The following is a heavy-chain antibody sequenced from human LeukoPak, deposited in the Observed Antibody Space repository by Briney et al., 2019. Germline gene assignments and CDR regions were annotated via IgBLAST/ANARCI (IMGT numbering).Heavy chain of an antibody. J-gene: IGHJ4*02. Sequence: GGSLRLSCAASGFSSSNYWMHWVRQAPGKGLVWVSRINSDGSSTTYADSVKGRFTISRDNAKNTLYLQMNSLRAEDTAVYYCASQSVWGQGTLVTVSS. CDR1: GFSSSNYW. V-gene: IGHV3-74*01. CDR3: ASQSV. CDR2: INSDGSST.